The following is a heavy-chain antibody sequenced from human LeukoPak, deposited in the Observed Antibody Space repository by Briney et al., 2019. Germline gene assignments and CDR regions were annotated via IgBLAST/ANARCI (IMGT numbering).Heavy chain of an antibody. Sequence: SVKVSCKASGGTFSSYAISWVRQAPGQGLEWMGGIIPIFDTANYAQKFQGRVTITADESTSTAYMELSSLRSEDTAVYYCARDRSKTTGNIYYFDYWGQGTLVTVSS. CDR1: GGTFSSYA. D-gene: IGHD4-17*01. V-gene: IGHV1-69*13. J-gene: IGHJ4*02. CDR3: ARDRSKTTGNIYYFDY. CDR2: IIPIFDTA.